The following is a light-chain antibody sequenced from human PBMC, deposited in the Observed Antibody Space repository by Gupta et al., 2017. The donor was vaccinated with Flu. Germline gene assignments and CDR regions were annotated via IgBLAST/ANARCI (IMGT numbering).Light chain of an antibody. J-gene: IGLJ3*02. CDR2: ENN. V-gene: IGLV1-51*02. Sequence: QSVLTQPPSVSAAPGQKVNISCSGSSSNIENNYVSWYKQLPGTAPKLLIYENNKRPSGIPDRFSGSKSDTSATLGITGLQTGDEADYYCGTWDSSLSAWVFGGGTKLTVL. CDR1: SSNIENNY. CDR3: GTWDSSLSAWV.